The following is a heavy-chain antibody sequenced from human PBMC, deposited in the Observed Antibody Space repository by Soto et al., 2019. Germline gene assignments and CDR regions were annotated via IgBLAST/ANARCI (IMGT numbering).Heavy chain of an antibody. CDR1: GGSISSSSYY. CDR2: IYYSGST. Sequence: SETLSLTCTVSGGSISSSSYYWGWIRQPPGKGLEWIGSIYYSGSTYYNPSLKSRVTISVDTSKNQFSLKLSSVTAADTAVYYCARPNWRGGGQNWFEPWGQGTLVTVSS. D-gene: IGHD3-10*01. J-gene: IGHJ5*02. V-gene: IGHV4-39*01. CDR3: ARPNWRGGGQNWFEP.